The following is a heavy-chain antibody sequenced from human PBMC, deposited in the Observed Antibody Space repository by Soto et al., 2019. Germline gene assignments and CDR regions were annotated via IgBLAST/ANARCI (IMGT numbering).Heavy chain of an antibody. Sequence: SETLSLTCTVSGGSISSSSYYWGWIRQPPGKGLEWIGSIYYSGSTYYNPSLKSRVTISVDTSKNQFSLKLSSVTAADTAVYYCARGFGITLVRDYGMDVSGQATTVTVSS. CDR1: GGSISSSSYY. V-gene: IGHV4-39*01. D-gene: IGHD3-10*01. J-gene: IGHJ6*02. CDR3: ARGFGITLVRDYGMDV. CDR2: IYYSGST.